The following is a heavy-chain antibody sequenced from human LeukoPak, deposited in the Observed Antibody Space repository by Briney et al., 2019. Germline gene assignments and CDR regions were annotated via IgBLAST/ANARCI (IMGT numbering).Heavy chain of an antibody. V-gene: IGHV3-23*01. J-gene: IGHJ4*02. Sequence: PGGSLRLSCAASGFTFSNAWMSWVRQAPGKGLEWVSTISGSGGTRNYADSVKGRFTISRDNSKNTLYLQMNSLRAEDTAVYYCAKDNTGSYDGPSDYWDQGTLVTVSS. CDR3: AKDNTGSYDGPSDY. CDR1: GFTFSNAW. D-gene: IGHD1-26*01. CDR2: ISGSGGTR.